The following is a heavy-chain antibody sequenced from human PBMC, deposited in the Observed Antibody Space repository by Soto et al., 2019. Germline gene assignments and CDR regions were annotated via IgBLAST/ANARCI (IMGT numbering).Heavy chain of an antibody. Sequence: ASVKVSCKASGYTFTGYYMHWVRQAPGQGLEWMGWINPNSGGTNYAQKFQGRVTMTRDTSISTAYMELSRLRSDDTAVYYCARDYDILTGYYAFDIWGQGTMVTVSS. CDR3: ARDYDILTGYYAFDI. CDR2: INPNSGGT. V-gene: IGHV1-2*02. CDR1: GYTFTGYY. J-gene: IGHJ3*02. D-gene: IGHD3-9*01.